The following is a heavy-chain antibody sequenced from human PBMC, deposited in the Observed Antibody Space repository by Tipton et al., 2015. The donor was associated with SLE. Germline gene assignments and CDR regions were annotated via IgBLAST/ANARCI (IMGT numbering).Heavy chain of an antibody. CDR3: ARSYMKHDVGVFHI. J-gene: IGHJ3*02. CDR1: GSSIGNGYH. CDR2: FFYGGTP. Sequence: TLSLTCRVSGSSIGNGYHWGWVRQSPGKGLEWIGTFFYGGTPKYNPSLQSRVTMSVETSRTQFSLRVNSVTVADTAVYFCARSYMKHDVGVFHIWGQGTMVTVSS. D-gene: IGHD3-10*01. V-gene: IGHV4-38-2*02.